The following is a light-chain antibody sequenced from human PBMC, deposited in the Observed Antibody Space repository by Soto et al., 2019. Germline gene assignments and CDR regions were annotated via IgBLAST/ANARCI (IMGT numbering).Light chain of an antibody. CDR1: QCISSY. CDR3: QQYYSYPLT. V-gene: IGKV1-8*01. J-gene: IGKJ3*01. CDR2: AAS. Sequence: IQMTHSPSSFSASTVDRFTITCLASQCISSYLAWYQQKPGKAPKLLIYAASTLQSGVPSRFSGSGSGTDFTLTISCLQSEDFATYYCQQYYSYPLTFGPGTKVDI.